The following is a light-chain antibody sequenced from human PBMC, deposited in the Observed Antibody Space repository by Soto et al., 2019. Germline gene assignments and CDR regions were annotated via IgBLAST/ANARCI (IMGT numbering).Light chain of an antibody. CDR3: QHYNSYSEA. J-gene: IGKJ1*01. V-gene: IGKV1-5*03. CDR1: QTISSW. Sequence: DIQMTQSPSTLSGSVGDRVTITCRASQTISSWLSWYQHKPGKAPKLLIYKASTLKSGVPSRFSGSGSGTEFTLTISSLQPDDFATYYCQHYNSYSEAFGQGTKVDI. CDR2: KAS.